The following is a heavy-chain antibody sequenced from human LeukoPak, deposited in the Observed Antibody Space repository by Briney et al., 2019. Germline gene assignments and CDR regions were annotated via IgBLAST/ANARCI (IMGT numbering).Heavy chain of an antibody. CDR3: ASGSTTVTTYYGMDV. CDR1: GFTVSSNY. J-gene: IGHJ6*02. D-gene: IGHD4-11*01. V-gene: IGHV3-66*02. Sequence: GSLRLSCTASGFTVSSNYMSWVRQAPGKGLEWASVIYSGGSTYYADSVKGRFTISRDNSKNTLYLQMNSLRAEDTAVYYCASGSTTVTTYYGMDVRGQGTTVTVSS. CDR2: IYSGGST.